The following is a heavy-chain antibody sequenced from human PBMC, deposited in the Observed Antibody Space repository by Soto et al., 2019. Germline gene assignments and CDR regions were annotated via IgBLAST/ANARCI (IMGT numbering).Heavy chain of an antibody. CDR3: ARVRIVISGNSGYYYYGMDV. CDR2: IISIFGTA. J-gene: IGHJ6*02. CDR1: GGTFSSYA. V-gene: IGHV1-69*13. D-gene: IGHD2-21*01. Sequence: SVKVSCKASGGTFSSYAISWVRQAPGQGLEWMGGIISIFGTANYAQKFQGRVTITADESTSTAYMELSSLRSEDTAVYYCARVRIVISGNSGYYYYGMDVWGQGTTVPVSS.